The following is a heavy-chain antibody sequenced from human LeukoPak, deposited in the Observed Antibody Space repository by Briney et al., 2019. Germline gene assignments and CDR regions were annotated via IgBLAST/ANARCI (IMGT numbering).Heavy chain of an antibody. V-gene: IGHV1-2*02. J-gene: IGHJ4*02. CDR3: ARARGPDFWSGYAYDY. D-gene: IGHD3-3*01. CDR2: INPNSGGT. Sequence: GASVKVSCTASGYTFTGYYMHWVRQAPGQGLEWMGWINPNSGGTNYAQKFQGRVTMTRDTSISTAYMELSRLRSDDTAVYYCARARGPDFWSGYAYDYWGQGTLVTVSS. CDR1: GYTFTGYY.